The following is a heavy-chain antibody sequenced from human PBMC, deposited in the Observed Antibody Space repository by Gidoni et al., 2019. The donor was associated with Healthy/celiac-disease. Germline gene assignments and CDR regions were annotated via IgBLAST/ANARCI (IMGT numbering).Heavy chain of an antibody. J-gene: IGHJ4*02. Sequence: LQLQESGPGLVKPSATLSLTYTVPGSSISSSSYYWGWLRQPPGKGGEWIGTIYYIGRTYDNPDLKSQVTISVDTYKNQFSMELSSVTAADTAVYYCARDWSHRYGDGVFDYWGQGTLVTVSS. CDR2: IYYIGRT. V-gene: IGHV4-39*07. CDR3: ARDWSHRYGDGVFDY. CDR1: GSSISSSSYY. D-gene: IGHD3-10*01.